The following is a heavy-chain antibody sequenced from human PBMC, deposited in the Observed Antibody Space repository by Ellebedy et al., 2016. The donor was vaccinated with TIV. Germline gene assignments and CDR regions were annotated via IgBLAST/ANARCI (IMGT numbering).Heavy chain of an antibody. CDR1: GGSISSGGYY. Sequence: SETLSLTXTVSGGSISSGGYYWSWIRQHPGKGLEWIGYIYYSGSTYYNPSLKSRVTISVDTSKNQFSLKLSSVTAADTAVYYCARVGEAMAPLFDYWGQGTLVTVSS. J-gene: IGHJ4*02. CDR2: IYYSGST. D-gene: IGHD5-18*01. CDR3: ARVGEAMAPLFDY. V-gene: IGHV4-31*03.